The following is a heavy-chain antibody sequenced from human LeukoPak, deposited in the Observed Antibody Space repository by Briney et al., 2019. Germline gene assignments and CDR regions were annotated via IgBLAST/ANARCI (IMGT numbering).Heavy chain of an antibody. CDR1: GYXFTSYG. D-gene: IGHD5-24*01. J-gene: IGHJ5*02. CDR3: ARQGRRWLQFNWFDP. CDR2: ISAYNGNT. Sequence: GASVKVSCKASGYXFTSYGISWVRQAPGQGLEWMGWISAYNGNTNYAQKLQGRVTMTTDTSTSTAYMELRSLRSDDTAVYYCARQGRRWLQFNWFDPWDQGTLVTVSS. V-gene: IGHV1-18*01.